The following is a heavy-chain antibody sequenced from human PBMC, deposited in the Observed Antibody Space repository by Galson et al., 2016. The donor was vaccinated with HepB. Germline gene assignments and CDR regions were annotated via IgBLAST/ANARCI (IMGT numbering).Heavy chain of an antibody. CDR3: ARGTTALGDY. CDR2: ISTSGGST. CDR1: GFTFSRYW. D-gene: IGHD4-11*01. Sequence: SLRLSCAASGFTFSRYWMTWVRQAPGKGLEWVSAISTSGGSTDYADSVKGRFTISRDNSKNMLYLQMNSLRVDDTALYYCARGTTALGDYWGQGVLVTVSS. J-gene: IGHJ4*02. V-gene: IGHV3-23*01.